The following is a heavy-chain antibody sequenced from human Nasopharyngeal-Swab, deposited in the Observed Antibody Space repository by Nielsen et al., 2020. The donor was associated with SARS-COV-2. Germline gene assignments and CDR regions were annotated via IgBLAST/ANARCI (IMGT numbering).Heavy chain of an antibody. CDR2: IYPDDSDT. CDR3: ARGHPGVYYFDS. J-gene: IGHJ4*02. D-gene: IGHD3-10*01. V-gene: IGHV5-51*01. CDR1: GYTFSDSW. Sequence: GESLKISCKGSGYTFSDSWIAWVRQMPGRDMEWMGIIYPDDSDTIYSPSFQGQVTISADKSINTAYLQFSSLKASDTAIYYCARGHPGVYYFDSWGQGTLVTVSS.